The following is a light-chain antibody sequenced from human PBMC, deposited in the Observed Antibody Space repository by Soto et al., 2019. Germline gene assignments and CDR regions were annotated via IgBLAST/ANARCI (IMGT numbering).Light chain of an antibody. V-gene: IGLV6-57*04. J-gene: IGLJ2*01. CDR3: QSYDSSNQGVV. CDR2: EDN. Sequence: NFMLTQPHSVSESPGKTVTLSCTRSSGSITSNYVQWYQQRPGSAPTTVIYEDNQRPSGVPDRFSGSIDSSSNSASLTISGLKTEDEADYYCQSYDSSNQGVVFGGGTKLTVL. CDR1: SGSITSNY.